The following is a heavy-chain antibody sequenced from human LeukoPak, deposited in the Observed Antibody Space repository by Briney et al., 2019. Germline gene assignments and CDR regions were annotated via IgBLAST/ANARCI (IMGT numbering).Heavy chain of an antibody. Sequence: PSETLSLTCAVSGYSISSGYYWGWIRQPRGKGLEWTGSIYYSGSTYYNPSLKSRVTISVDTSKNQFSLKLSSVTAADTAVYYCARVATTTNPPQRPFDYWGQGTLVTVSS. J-gene: IGHJ4*02. CDR2: IYYSGST. V-gene: IGHV4-38-2*01. CDR1: GYSISSGYY. CDR3: ARVATTTNPPQRPFDY. D-gene: IGHD5-12*01.